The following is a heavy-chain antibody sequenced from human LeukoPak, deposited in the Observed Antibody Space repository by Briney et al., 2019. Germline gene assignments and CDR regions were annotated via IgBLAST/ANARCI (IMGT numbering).Heavy chain of an antibody. Sequence: ASVKVSCKASGYTFTGYYMHWVRQAPGQGLEWMGWINPNSGGTNYAQKFQGRVTMTRDTSISTAYMELSRLRSDDTAVYYCARIWIAVAGSKDLNRFLYFDYWGQGTLVTVSS. CDR3: ARIWIAVAGSKDLNRFLYFDY. CDR1: GYTFTGYY. V-gene: IGHV1-2*02. J-gene: IGHJ4*02. CDR2: INPNSGGT. D-gene: IGHD6-19*01.